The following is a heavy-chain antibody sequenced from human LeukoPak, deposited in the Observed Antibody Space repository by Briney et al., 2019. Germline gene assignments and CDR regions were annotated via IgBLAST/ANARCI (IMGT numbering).Heavy chain of an antibody. Sequence: SETLSLTCTVSGGSISSYYWNWIRQPPGKGLEWIGYIYYSGITNYNPSLKSRVTISVDTSKSQFSLKLTSVTAADTAVYYCARLSTVTTSFDYWGQGTLVTVSS. V-gene: IGHV4-59*01. J-gene: IGHJ4*02. D-gene: IGHD4-17*01. CDR1: GGSISSYY. CDR2: IYYSGIT. CDR3: ARLSTVTTSFDY.